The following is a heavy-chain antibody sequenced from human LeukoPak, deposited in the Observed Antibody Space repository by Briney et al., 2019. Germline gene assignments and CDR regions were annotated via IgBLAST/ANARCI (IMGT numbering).Heavy chain of an antibody. V-gene: IGHV4-34*01. CDR2: INHSGST. CDR3: ARGLLWFGELFTEYYGMDV. Sequence: SETMSLTCAAYGGSFSGYYWSWIRQPPGKGLERIGEINHSGSTNYNPSLKSRVTISVDTSKDQFSLKLSSVTAADTAVYYCARGLLWFGELFTEYYGMDVWGKGTTVTVSS. D-gene: IGHD3-10*01. J-gene: IGHJ6*04. CDR1: GGSFSGYY.